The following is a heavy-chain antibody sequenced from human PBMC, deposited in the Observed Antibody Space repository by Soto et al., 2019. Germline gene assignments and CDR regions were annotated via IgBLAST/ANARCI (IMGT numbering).Heavy chain of an antibody. J-gene: IGHJ3*02. CDR1: GFTFSSYD. Sequence: ESGGGLVQPGGSLRLSCAASGFTFSSYDMHWVRQATGKGLEWVSAIGTAGDTYYPGSVKGRFTISRENAKNSLYLQMNSLRAGDTAVYYCAREGDGYGGSPDAFDIWGQGTMVTVSS. CDR3: AREGDGYGGSPDAFDI. D-gene: IGHD3-16*01. CDR2: IGTAGDT. V-gene: IGHV3-13*01.